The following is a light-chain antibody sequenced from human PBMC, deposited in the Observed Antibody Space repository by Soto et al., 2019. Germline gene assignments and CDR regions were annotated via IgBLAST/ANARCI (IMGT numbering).Light chain of an antibody. CDR3: SSYRSTNTVV. V-gene: IGLV2-14*01. J-gene: IGLJ3*02. CDR2: EVS. Sequence: QSALTQPASVSGSPGQSITISCTGTSSDVGGYNYVSWYQQHPGKAPKVMIYEVSNRPSGVSNRFSGSKSGNTASLTISGLQAEDEAEYYCSSYRSTNTVVFVGGTKLTVL. CDR1: SSDVGGYNY.